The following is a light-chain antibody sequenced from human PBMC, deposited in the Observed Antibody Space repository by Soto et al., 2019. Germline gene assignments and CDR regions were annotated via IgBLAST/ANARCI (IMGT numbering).Light chain of an antibody. Sequence: QSVLTQPASVSGSPGQSITIACTGTNRDVGSYNLVSWYQQRPGEAPKLIISEVRNRPSGVPDRFSGSKSGNTASLTISGLQAEDEADYYCCSYAGSYTLYVFGTGTKLTVL. V-gene: IGLV2-14*01. CDR1: NRDVGSYNL. CDR3: CSYAGSYTLYV. J-gene: IGLJ1*01. CDR2: EVR.